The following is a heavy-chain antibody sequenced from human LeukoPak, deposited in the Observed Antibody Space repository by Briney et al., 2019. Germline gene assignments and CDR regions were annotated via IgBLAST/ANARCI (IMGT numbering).Heavy chain of an antibody. CDR1: GDSISNINFY. J-gene: IGHJ5*02. Sequence: PSETLSLTCTVSGDSISNINFYWSWIRQPPGKGLEWIGYIYYTGSTNYNPSLKSRVTISVDTSKNQFSLKLSSVTAADTAVYYCARGSTTGWFDPWGQGTLVTVSS. D-gene: IGHD4-17*01. V-gene: IGHV4-61*01. CDR3: ARGSTTGWFDP. CDR2: IYYTGST.